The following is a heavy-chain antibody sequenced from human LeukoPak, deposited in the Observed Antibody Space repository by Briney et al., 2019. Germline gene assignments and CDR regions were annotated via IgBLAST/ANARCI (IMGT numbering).Heavy chain of an antibody. Sequence: QPGGSLRLSCAASGFTFDDYAIHWVRQAPGKGLEWVSGISWNSGSIGYADSVKGRFTISRDNAKNSLYLQMNSLRAEDTALYYCAKDVSYRSSWFNWFAPWGQGTLVTVSS. CDR1: GFTFDDYA. CDR3: AKDVSYRSSWFNWFAP. J-gene: IGHJ5*02. V-gene: IGHV3-9*01. D-gene: IGHD6-13*01. CDR2: ISWNSGSI.